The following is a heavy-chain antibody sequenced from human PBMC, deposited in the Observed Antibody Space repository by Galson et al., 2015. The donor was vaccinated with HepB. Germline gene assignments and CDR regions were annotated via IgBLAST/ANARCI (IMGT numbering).Heavy chain of an antibody. CDR1: GFSFSDHY. CDR3: VRVAANFYLDS. CDR2: TRNKANSYTT. V-gene: IGHV3-72*01. D-gene: IGHD2-15*01. J-gene: IGHJ4*02. Sequence: SLRLSCAASGFSFSDHYMDWVRQTPGRGLEWVGRTRNKANSYTTEYAASVKGRFSFSRDETRNSLYLQMTSLKAEDTAIYYCVRVAANFYLDSWGQGTLVTVSS.